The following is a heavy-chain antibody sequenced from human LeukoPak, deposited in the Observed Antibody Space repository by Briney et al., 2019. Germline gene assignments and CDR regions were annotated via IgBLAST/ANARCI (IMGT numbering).Heavy chain of an antibody. J-gene: IGHJ4*02. D-gene: IGHD3-16*02. CDR2: IITIFGTA. V-gene: IGHV1-69*13. Sequence: ASVKVSCKASGGTFSSYAISWVRQAPGEGLECRGGIITIFGTANYAQKFQGRVTITADESTSTAYMELSSLRSEDTAVYYCARGEYDYVWGSYRLDYWGQGTLVTVSS. CDR1: GGTFSSYA. CDR3: ARGEYDYVWGSYRLDY.